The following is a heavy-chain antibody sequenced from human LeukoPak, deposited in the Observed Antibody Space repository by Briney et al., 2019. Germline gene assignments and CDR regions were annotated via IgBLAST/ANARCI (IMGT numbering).Heavy chain of an antibody. J-gene: IGHJ5*02. Sequence: GGSLKISCQASGYRFTNYWIGWVRQMPGKGLEWMGSIYPGDSDTRYSPPFQGLVTISADKSISTAYLQWSSLKASDTAMYYCATSADLRWFDPWGQGTLLTVSS. CDR1: GYRFTNYW. V-gene: IGHV5-51*01. D-gene: IGHD3/OR15-3a*01. CDR3: ATSADLRWFDP. CDR2: IYPGDSDT.